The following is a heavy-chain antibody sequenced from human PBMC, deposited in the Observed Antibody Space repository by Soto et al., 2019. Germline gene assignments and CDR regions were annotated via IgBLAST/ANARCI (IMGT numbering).Heavy chain of an antibody. CDR2: IWYDGSKK. V-gene: IGHV3-33*01. CDR3: ARGMSGTPTYHHYMHV. J-gene: IGHJ6*03. Sequence: QVQLVESGGGVVQPGSSLRLSCAASGFTFSSYAMYWVRQAPGKGLECVAIIWYDGSKKYDADSVKGRFTISRDNSKNTLLLQMKSLSAEDTAIYYCARGMSGTPTYHHYMHVWGKGTTVTVSS. CDR1: GFTFSSYA. D-gene: IGHD1-1*01.